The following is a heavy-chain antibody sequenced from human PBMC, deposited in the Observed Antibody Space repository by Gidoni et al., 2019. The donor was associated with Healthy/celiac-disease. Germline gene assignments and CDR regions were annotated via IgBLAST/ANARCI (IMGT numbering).Heavy chain of an antibody. V-gene: IGHV4-59*01. D-gene: IGHD6-19*01. Sequence: QVQLQESGPGLVKPSETLSLTCTVSGGSISSYYWSWIRQPPGKGLEWIGYIYYSGSTNYNPSLKSRVTISVDTSKNQFSLKLSSVTAADTAVYYCARGGLFDYWGQGTLVTVSS. CDR3: ARGGLFDY. CDR2: IYYSGST. J-gene: IGHJ4*02. CDR1: GGSISSYY.